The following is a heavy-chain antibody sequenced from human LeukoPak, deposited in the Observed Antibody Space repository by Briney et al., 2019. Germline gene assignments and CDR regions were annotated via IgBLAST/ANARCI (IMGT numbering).Heavy chain of an antibody. CDR1: GSSSDPYS. J-gene: IGHJ3*02. V-gene: IGHV4-59*08. D-gene: IGHD5-24*01. CDR3: ARHRAEMATSTYDSFDM. CDR2: IYTTGST. Sequence: SETLSLMCTVSGSSSDPYSWIWLRQPPGKALEGIGYIYTTGSTHYNASLKSRVPMSLDTSKSQFSLRLNSVTAADTAVFYCARHRAEMATSTYDSFDMWGRGTMVTVSS.